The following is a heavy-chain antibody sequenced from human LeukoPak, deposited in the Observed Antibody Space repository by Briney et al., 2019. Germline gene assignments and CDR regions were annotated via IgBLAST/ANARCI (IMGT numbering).Heavy chain of an antibody. CDR3: AKDLDQLPLSAFDI. V-gene: IGHV3-23*01. CDR1: GFTFSSYA. D-gene: IGHD2-2*01. J-gene: IGHJ3*02. Sequence: GGSLRLSCAASGFTFSSYAVSWVREAPGRGVEGGSAISGSGGSTYPADSVKGRFTISRDNSKNTLYLQMNSLRAEDTAVYYCAKDLDQLPLSAFDIWGQGTMVTVSS. CDR2: ISGSGGST.